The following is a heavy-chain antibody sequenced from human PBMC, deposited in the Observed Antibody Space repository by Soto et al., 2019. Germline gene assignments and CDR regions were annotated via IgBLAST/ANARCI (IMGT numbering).Heavy chain of an antibody. Sequence: GESLKISCKGSGYSFTSYWISWVRQMPGKGLEWMGRIDPSDSYTNYSPSFQGHVTISADKSISTAHLQWSSLKASDTAMYYCARYKGPHYYDSSGPYYYYYGMDVWGQGTTVTVSS. CDR3: ARYKGPHYYDSSGPYYYYYGMDV. CDR1: GYSFTSYW. J-gene: IGHJ6*02. V-gene: IGHV5-10-1*01. D-gene: IGHD3-22*01. CDR2: IDPSDSYT.